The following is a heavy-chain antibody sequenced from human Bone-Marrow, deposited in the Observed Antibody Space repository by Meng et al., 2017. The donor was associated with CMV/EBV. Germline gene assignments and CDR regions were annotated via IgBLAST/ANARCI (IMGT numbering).Heavy chain of an antibody. V-gene: IGHV1-69*05. CDR1: GGTFSSYA. Sequence: SVQVSCKASGGTFSSYAISWVRQAPGQGLEWMGGIISIVGTANYAQKFQGRVTITTDESTSTAYMELSSLRSEDTAVYYCARDELGSIAAAGYYYYAMDVWGQGPTVTVYS. J-gene: IGHJ6*02. CDR2: IISIVGTA. D-gene: IGHD6-13*01. CDR3: ARDELGSIAAAGYYYYAMDV.